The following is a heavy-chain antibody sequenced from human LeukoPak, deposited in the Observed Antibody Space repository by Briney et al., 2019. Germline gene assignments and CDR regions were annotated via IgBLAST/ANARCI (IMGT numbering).Heavy chain of an antibody. CDR3: ARTDCSSTSCLYFDY. V-gene: IGHV3-30*14. D-gene: IGHD2-2*01. J-gene: IGHJ4*02. CDR2: ISYDGSNK. Sequence: SGGSLRLSRAASGFTFSSYAMHWVRQAPGKGLEWVAVISYDGSNKYYADSVKGRFTISRDNSKNTLYLQMNSLRAEDTAVYYCARTDCSSTSCLYFDYWGQGTLVTVSS. CDR1: GFTFSSYA.